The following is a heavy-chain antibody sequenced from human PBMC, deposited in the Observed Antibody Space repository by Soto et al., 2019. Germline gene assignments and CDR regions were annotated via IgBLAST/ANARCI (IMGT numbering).Heavy chain of an antibody. CDR3: VKDGKLYSSSWDDAFDI. Sequence: QSGGSLRLSCSASGFTFSSYAMHWVRQAPGKGLEYVSAISSNGGSTYYADSVKGRFTISRDNSKNTLYLQMSSLRAEDTAVYYCVKDGKLYSSSWDDAFDIWGQGTMVTVSS. CDR2: ISSNGGST. J-gene: IGHJ3*02. V-gene: IGHV3-64D*06. D-gene: IGHD6-13*01. CDR1: GFTFSSYA.